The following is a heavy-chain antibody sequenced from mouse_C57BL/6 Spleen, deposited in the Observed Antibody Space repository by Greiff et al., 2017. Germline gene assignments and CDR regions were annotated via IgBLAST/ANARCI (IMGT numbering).Heavy chain of an antibody. CDR1: GYTFTSYW. J-gene: IGHJ4*01. Sequence: QVQLQQPGAELVRPGSSVKLSCKASGYTFTSYWMHWVKQRPIQGLEWIGNIDPSDSETHYNQKFKDKATLPVDKSSSTAYMQPSSLTSEDSAVYYCAREGGYYYGDYYAMGYWCQGTSVTVSS. D-gene: IGHD1-1*01. CDR2: IDPSDSET. CDR3: AREGGYYYGDYYAMGY. V-gene: IGHV1-52*01.